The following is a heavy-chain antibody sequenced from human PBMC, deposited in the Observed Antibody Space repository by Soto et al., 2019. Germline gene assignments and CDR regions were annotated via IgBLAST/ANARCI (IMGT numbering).Heavy chain of an antibody. J-gene: IGHJ4*02. CDR2: VSHDGRNT. D-gene: IGHD6-19*01. Sequence: VQLVESGGGVVQPGRSLRLSCAASGFTFSDYAMHWVRQAPGKGLEWVAVVSHDGRNTHYADSVKGRFTISRDSSKNTVSLELTSLRAEDTAVYYWAKGGRQWLVTSDFNYWGQGALVTVAS. CDR3: AKGGRQWLVTSDFNY. CDR1: GFTFSDYA. V-gene: IGHV3-30*18.